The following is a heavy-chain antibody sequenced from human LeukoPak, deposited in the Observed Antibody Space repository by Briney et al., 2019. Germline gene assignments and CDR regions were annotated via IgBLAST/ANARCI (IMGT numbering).Heavy chain of an antibody. CDR3: AIGGSTSPVRLGGQYYFDY. Sequence: ASVKVSCKASGGTFSSYAISWVGQAPGQGLEWMGRIIPIFGTANYAQKFQGRVTITADKSTSTAYMELSSLRSEDTAVYYCAIGGSTSPVRLGGQYYFDYWGQGTLVTVSS. V-gene: IGHV1-69*06. CDR2: IIPIFGTA. J-gene: IGHJ4*02. CDR1: GGTFSSYA. D-gene: IGHD2-2*01.